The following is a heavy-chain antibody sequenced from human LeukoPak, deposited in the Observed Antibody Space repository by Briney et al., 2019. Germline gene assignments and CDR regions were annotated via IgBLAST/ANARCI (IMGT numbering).Heavy chain of an antibody. D-gene: IGHD3-3*01. CDR1: GSTFSSYS. CDR2: ISSSSSYI. Sequence: GGSLRLSCAASGSTFSSYSMNWVRQAPGKGLEWVSSISSSSSYIYYADSVKGRFTISRDNAKNSLYLQMNSLRAEDTAVYYCARDGKGSSGRFLEWFIIGDFDYWGQGTLVTVSS. J-gene: IGHJ4*02. V-gene: IGHV3-21*01. CDR3: ARDGKGSSGRFLEWFIIGDFDY.